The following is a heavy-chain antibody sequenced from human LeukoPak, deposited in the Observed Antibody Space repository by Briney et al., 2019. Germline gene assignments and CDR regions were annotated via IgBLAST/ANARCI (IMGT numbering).Heavy chain of an antibody. CDR1: GFTFSSYG. J-gene: IGHJ3*02. Sequence: PGRSLRLSCAASGFTFSSYGMHWVRQAPGKGLEYVSAISSNGGSTYYADSVKGRFTISRDNSKNTLYLQMSSLRAEDTAVYYCVKGGLRWFHAFDIWGQGTMVTVSS. V-gene: IGHV3-64D*09. CDR3: VKGGLRWFHAFDI. CDR2: ISSNGGST. D-gene: IGHD4-23*01.